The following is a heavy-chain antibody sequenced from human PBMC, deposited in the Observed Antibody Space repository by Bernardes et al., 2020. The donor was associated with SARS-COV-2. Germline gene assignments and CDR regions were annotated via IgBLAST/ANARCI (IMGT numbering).Heavy chain of an antibody. CDR1: GGSFSGSY. D-gene: IGHD3-3*01. V-gene: IGHV4-34*01. CDR3: ARLTYYDFWSGEEEVDY. Sequence: LSLTCAVYGGSFSGSYWSWIRQPPGKGLEWIGEINHSGSTNYNPSLKSRVTISVDTSKNQFSLKLSSVTAADTAVYYCARLTYYDFWSGEEEVDYWGQGTLVTVSS. CDR2: INHSGST. J-gene: IGHJ4*02.